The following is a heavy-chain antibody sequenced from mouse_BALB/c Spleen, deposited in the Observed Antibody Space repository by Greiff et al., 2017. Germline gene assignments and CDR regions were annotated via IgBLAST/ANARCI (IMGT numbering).Heavy chain of an antibody. J-gene: IGHJ2*01. V-gene: IGHV1-5*01. CDR1: GYTFTSYW. Sequence: VQLKESGTVLARPGASVKMSCKASGYTFTSYWMHWVKQRPGQGLEWIGAIYPGNSDTSYNQKFKGKAKLTAVTSTSTAYMELSSLTNEDSAVYYCTRSAPDAPDFDYWGQGTTRTVSS. CDR2: IYPGNSDT. CDR3: TRSAPDAPDFDY.